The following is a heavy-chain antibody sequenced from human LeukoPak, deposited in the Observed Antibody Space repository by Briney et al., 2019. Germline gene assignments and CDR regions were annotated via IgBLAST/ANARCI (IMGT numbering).Heavy chain of an antibody. D-gene: IGHD6-19*01. Sequence: SETLSLTCTVSGDSISSGRYSWNWIRQPAGKGLEWIGQIYTSGNTNYNPSLKSRGSISADTSKNQFSLKLSSVTAADTAVYYCARERVRIAVTGTKFFDSWGQGIMVTVSS. V-gene: IGHV4-61*09. CDR3: ARERVRIAVTGTKFFDS. J-gene: IGHJ4*02. CDR2: IYTSGNT. CDR1: GDSISSGRYS.